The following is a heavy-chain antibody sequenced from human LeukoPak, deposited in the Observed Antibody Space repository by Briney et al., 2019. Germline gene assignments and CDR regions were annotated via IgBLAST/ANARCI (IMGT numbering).Heavy chain of an antibody. CDR3: ARAGDGSGWSFFDY. V-gene: IGHV1-69*04. Sequence: SVKVSCKASGGTFSSYAISWVRQAPGQGLEWMGRIIPILGIANYAQKFQGRVTITADKSTSTAYMELSSLRSEDTAVYYCARAGDGSGWSFFDYWGQGTLVTVSS. D-gene: IGHD6-19*01. CDR1: GGTFSSYA. CDR2: IIPILGIA. J-gene: IGHJ4*02.